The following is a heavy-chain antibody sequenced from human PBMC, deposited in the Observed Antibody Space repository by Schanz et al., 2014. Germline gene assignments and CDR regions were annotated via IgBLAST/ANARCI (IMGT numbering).Heavy chain of an antibody. CDR1: GFNFSNYD. CDR3: AKDHAGSDILTALGN. D-gene: IGHD3-9*01. J-gene: IGHJ4*02. CDR2: INQDGSDK. Sequence: VQLVESGGGVVQPGRSLRLSCAASGFNFSNYDIHWVRQAPGKGLEWVANINQDGSDKSYVDSVKGRFTISRDNAKNSLYLQMNSLRAEDTAVYYCAKDHAGSDILTALGNWGQGTLVTVSS. V-gene: IGHV3-7*03.